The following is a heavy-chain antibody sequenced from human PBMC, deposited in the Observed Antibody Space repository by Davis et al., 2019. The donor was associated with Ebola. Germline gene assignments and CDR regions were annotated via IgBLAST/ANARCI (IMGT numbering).Heavy chain of an antibody. Sequence: PSETLSLTCTVSGGSISSYYWSXXXXXXGKGLEWIGYIYYSGSTTYNPSLKSRVTISVDTSKNQFSLKLSSVTAADTAVYYCARYPRKIAVAGVDYWGQGTLVTVSS. J-gene: IGHJ4*02. V-gene: IGHV4-59*08. CDR2: IYYSGST. D-gene: IGHD6-19*01. CDR1: GGSISSYY. CDR3: ARYPRKIAVAGVDY.